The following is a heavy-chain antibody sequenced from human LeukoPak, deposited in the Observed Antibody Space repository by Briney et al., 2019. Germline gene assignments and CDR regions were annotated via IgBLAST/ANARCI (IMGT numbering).Heavy chain of an antibody. CDR1: GFSFCSYA. D-gene: IGHD1-1*01. J-gene: IGHJ5*02. CDR2: ISGSGSHA. Sequence: GGSLRLSCAASGFSFCSYAMGWTRQAPGQGLEWVSAISGSGSHANYAESVKGRFTISRDNSKNTLYLQMHSLIAADTAVYYCGSGPVGTTVPWGQGTLVTVSS. V-gene: IGHV3-23*01. CDR3: GSGPVGTTVP.